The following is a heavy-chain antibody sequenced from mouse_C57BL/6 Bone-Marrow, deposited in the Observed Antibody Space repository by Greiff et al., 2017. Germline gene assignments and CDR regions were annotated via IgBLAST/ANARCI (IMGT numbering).Heavy chain of an antibody. CDR2: ISSGSSTI. D-gene: IGHD1-1*01. CDR1: GFTFSDYG. CDR3: ARIYYDGSSYV. V-gene: IGHV5-17*01. J-gene: IGHJ1*03. Sequence: DVQLVESGGGLVKPGGSLKLSCAASGFTFSDYGMHWVRQAPEKGLEWVAYISSGSSTIYYADTVKGRFTISRDNAKKPLFLQMSRLRSEDTAMYYCARIYYDGSSYVWGTGTTVTVSS.